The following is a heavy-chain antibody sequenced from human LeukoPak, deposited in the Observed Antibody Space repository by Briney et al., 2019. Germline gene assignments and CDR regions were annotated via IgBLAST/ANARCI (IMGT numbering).Heavy chain of an antibody. CDR1: GFIFSNYA. D-gene: IGHD2-15*01. J-gene: IGHJ5*02. Sequence: PGGSLRLSCAASGFIFSNYAMHWVRQAPGKGLEWVASIKQDGSEKYFVDSVKGRFTISRDNAKNSLYLQMNSLRAEDTAVYYCARGCSGGSCYESKFDPWGQGTLVTVSS. V-gene: IGHV3-7*01. CDR3: ARGCSGGSCYESKFDP. CDR2: IKQDGSEK.